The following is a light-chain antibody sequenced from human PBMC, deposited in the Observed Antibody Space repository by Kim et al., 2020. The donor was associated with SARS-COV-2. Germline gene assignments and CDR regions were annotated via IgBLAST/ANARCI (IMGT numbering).Light chain of an antibody. CDR2: GTS. J-gene: IGLJ3*02. CDR1: HGAFTCGDQF. Sequence: GGTVNLPRGPSHGAFTCGDQFPFRVQEKPCQVPRSLIYGTSNQQSWTPARFSGFLFGGKAALTLSNAQPEDEADYYCLLSYDGVRVFGGGTQLTVL. CDR3: LLSYDGVRV. V-gene: IGLV7-46*01.